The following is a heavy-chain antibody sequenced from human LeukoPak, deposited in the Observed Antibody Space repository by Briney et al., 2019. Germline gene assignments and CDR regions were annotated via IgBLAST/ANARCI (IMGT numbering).Heavy chain of an antibody. V-gene: IGHV3-74*01. CDR3: ARGGGVNAFDS. CDR1: GFTFSSYL. Sequence: GGSLRLSCAASGFTFSSYLMHWVRQAPGKGLVWVSRIVGDASSTSYADSVKGGFTISRDNAKNTLYLQMNSLRAEDTAVYFCARGGGVNAFDSWGQGTLVTVSS. D-gene: IGHD3-16*01. J-gene: IGHJ4*02. CDR2: IVGDASST.